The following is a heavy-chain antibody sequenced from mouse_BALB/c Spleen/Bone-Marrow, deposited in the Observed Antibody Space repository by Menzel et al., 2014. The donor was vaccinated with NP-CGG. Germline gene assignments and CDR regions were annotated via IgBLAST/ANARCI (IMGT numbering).Heavy chain of an antibody. CDR1: GYTFXEYI. CDR2: FYPGSGSI. D-gene: IGHD1-1*01. Sequence: VQLQESGAELVKPGASVKLSCKASGYTFXEYIIHWVKQRSGQGLEWIGWFYPGSGSIKYNEKFKDKATLTADKSSSTVYMELSRLTSEDSAVYFCARHEKANYGNYAMDYWGQGTSVTVSP. J-gene: IGHJ4*01. CDR3: ARHEKANYGNYAMDY. V-gene: IGHV1-62-2*01.